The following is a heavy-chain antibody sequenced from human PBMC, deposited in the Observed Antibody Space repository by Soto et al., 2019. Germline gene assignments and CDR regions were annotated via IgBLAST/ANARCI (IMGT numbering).Heavy chain of an antibody. Sequence: SETLSLTCTVSGGSISSSSYYLGWIRQPPGKGLEWIGSLYYSGSTNYNPALKSRVTISVDTSKSQFSLKLSSVTAADTAVYYCAKDSGYNYGYFRWFDPWGQGTLVTVSS. CDR3: AKDSGYNYGYFRWFDP. D-gene: IGHD5-18*01. V-gene: IGHV4-39*07. CDR2: LYYSGST. J-gene: IGHJ5*02. CDR1: GGSISSSSYY.